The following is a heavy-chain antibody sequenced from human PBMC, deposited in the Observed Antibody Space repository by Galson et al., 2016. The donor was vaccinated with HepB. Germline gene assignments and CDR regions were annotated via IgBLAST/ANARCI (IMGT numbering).Heavy chain of an antibody. J-gene: IGHJ4*02. CDR3: ARDSGGTGADDY. CDR1: GFTFRSYS. V-gene: IGHV3-48*01. CDR2: INRDTTTI. D-gene: IGHD2-15*01. Sequence: LRLSCAASGFTFRSYSMTWVRQAPGKGLEWVSYINRDTTTIYYADSVKGRFTISRDNAKNSLYLQMNSLRAEDTALYYCARDSGGTGADDYWGQGTRVTVSA.